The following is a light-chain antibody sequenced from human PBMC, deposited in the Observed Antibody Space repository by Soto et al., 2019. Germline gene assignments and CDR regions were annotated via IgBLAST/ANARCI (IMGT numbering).Light chain of an antibody. CDR2: GAS. J-gene: IGKJ1*01. Sequence: EIVLTQSPGTLTLSPGERATLSCRASQSVSASYLAWYQQKPGQAPRLLIYGASSRNTGIPDRFSGSGSRTDFTLTISRLEPEDSAVFYCQQYGRSPWTFGQGTKVDIK. V-gene: IGKV3-20*01. CDR1: QSVSASY. CDR3: QQYGRSPWT.